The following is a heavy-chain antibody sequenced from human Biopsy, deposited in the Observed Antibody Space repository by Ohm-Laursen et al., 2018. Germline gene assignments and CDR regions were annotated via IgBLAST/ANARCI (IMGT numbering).Heavy chain of an antibody. CDR3: ARLYRLDDYWNDDPPDAFDV. J-gene: IGHJ3*01. Sequence: SQTLSLTCSVSGGSISSSYWSWIRQSPRKGLEWIGHISGRGATNYNPSLRGRVTISVDTSKNQFSLKLSSVTTADTAVFFCARLYRLDDYWNDDPPDAFDVWGQGTMVTVSS. CDR1: GGSISSSY. CDR2: ISGRGAT. D-gene: IGHD3-3*01. V-gene: IGHV4-59*01.